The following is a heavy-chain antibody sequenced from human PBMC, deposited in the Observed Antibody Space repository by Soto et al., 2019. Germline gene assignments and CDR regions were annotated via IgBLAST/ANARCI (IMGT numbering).Heavy chain of an antibody. V-gene: IGHV2-5*01. CDR2: IYWNDDK. D-gene: IGHD6-19*01. CDR3: AQRRPGSSGWWFDY. Sequence: QITLKESGPTLVKPTQTLTLTCTFSGFSLSTSGVGVGWIRQPPGKALEWLALIYWNDDKRYSPSLKSRLTITKDNSKNQVVLTMTNMDPVDTATYYCAQRRPGSSGWWFDYWGQGTLVTVSS. J-gene: IGHJ4*02. CDR1: GFSLSTSGVG.